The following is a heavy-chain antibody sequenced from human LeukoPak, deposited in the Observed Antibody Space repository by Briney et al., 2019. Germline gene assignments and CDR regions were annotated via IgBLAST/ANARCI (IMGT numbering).Heavy chain of an antibody. Sequence: ASVKVSCKASGYSFTTYGITWVRQAPGQGLEWMGWISAFNGNTNYAQKLQGRVTMTTDTSTSTAYMELRSLRSDDTAVYYCAIQQENFDYWGQGTLVTVSS. CDR1: GYSFTTYG. J-gene: IGHJ4*02. V-gene: IGHV1-18*01. CDR2: ISAFNGNT. CDR3: AIQQENFDY. D-gene: IGHD1-1*01.